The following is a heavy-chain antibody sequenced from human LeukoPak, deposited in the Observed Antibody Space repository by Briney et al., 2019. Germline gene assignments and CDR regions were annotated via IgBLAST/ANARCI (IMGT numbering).Heavy chain of an antibody. Sequence: SVKVSCKASGGTFSSYAISWVRQAPGQGLERVGRIIPIFGTANYAQKFQGRVTITTDESTSTAYMELSSLRSEDTAVYYCALDYGDRLIDYWGQGTLVTVSS. D-gene: IGHD4-17*01. V-gene: IGHV1-69*05. CDR3: ALDYGDRLIDY. J-gene: IGHJ4*02. CDR1: GGTFSSYA. CDR2: IIPIFGTA.